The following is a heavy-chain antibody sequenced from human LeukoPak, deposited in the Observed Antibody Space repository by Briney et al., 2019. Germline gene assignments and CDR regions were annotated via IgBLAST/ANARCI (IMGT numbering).Heavy chain of an antibody. CDR2: INHSGDT. D-gene: IGHD3-3*01. J-gene: IGHJ3*02. Sequence: PSETLSLTCAVYGGSFSGYFYNWIRQTPGQGLEWIGEINHSGDTNYNPSLKSRVTMSVDSSKNQLSLSLSSLTAADTAVYYCARHLRLLESPFPPRAFDIWGQRTTVTV. CDR1: GGSFSGYF. V-gene: IGHV4-34*01. CDR3: ARHLRLLESPFPPRAFDI.